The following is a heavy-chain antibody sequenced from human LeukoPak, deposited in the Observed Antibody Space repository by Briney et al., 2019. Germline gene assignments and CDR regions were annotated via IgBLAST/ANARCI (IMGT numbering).Heavy chain of an antibody. CDR3: ARDSPSGSYYYFDY. Sequence: GGSLRLSCAASGFTFSSYTINWVRQAPGKGLEWVSSITSSSYIYYADSVKGRFTTSRDNAKNSLYLQMNSLRAEDTAVYYCARDSPSGSYYYFDYWGQGTMVTVSS. D-gene: IGHD1-26*01. CDR2: ITSSSYI. J-gene: IGHJ4*02. CDR1: GFTFSSYT. V-gene: IGHV3-21*01.